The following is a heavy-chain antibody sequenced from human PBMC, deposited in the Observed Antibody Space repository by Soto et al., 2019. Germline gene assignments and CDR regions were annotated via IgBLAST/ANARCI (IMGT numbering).Heavy chain of an antibody. CDR2: IWYDGERK. CDR1: GLNFRSCG. V-gene: IGHV3-33*06. D-gene: IGHD2-8*01. Sequence: QIQLVESGGGVVQPGRSLRLSCEVSGLNFRSCGMHWVRQVPGKGLEWVSVIWYDGERKYYTDSVRGRFTISRDTSKNILYLQMDSLRAEDTAVYYCVKDLGRPRGVLKNDAFDVWGQGTTVTVSS. CDR3: VKDLGRPRGVLKNDAFDV. J-gene: IGHJ3*01.